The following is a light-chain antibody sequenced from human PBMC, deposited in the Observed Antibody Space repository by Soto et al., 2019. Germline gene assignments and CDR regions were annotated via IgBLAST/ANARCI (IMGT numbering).Light chain of an antibody. J-gene: IGKJ1*01. V-gene: IGKV3-20*01. CDR2: GAT. CDR3: QPFGNSPET. CDR1: QSVADSY. Sequence: EVVLTQSPGTLSLSPGEIATLSCRASQSVADSYLAWYQQKPGRAPMLLFYGATRRDTGIPDRFSGSGSRTGFTLTIRTLEHDDVAVYYCQPFGNSPETFGQGNKVE.